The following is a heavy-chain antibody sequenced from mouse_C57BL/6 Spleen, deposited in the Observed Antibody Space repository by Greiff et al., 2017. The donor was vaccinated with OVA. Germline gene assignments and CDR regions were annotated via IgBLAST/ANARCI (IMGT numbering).Heavy chain of an antibody. J-gene: IGHJ4*01. V-gene: IGHV2-4*01. Sequence: VQLQESGPGLVQPSQSLSITCTVSGFSLTSYGVHWVRQPPGKGLEWLGVIWSGGSTDYNAAFISRLSISRDNSKSQVFFKMNSLQADDTAIYYCAKMYYYAMDYWGQGTSVTVSS. CDR3: AKMYYYAMDY. CDR1: GFSLTSYG. CDR2: IWSGGST.